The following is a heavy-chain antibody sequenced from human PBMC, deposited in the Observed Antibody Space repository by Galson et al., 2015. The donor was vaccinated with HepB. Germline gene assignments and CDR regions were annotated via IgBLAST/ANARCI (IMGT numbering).Heavy chain of an antibody. V-gene: IGHV3-30-3*01. CDR2: ISYDGSNK. CDR1: GFTFSSYV. J-gene: IGHJ6*02. CDR3: ARDRGLAGTDDAPYGMDV. Sequence: SLRLSCAASGFTFSSYVMHWVRQAPGKGLEWVAVISYDGSNKYYADSVKGRFTISRDNSKNTLYLQMNSLRAEDTAVYYCARDRGLAGTDDAPYGMDVWGQGTTVTVSS. D-gene: IGHD1-1*01.